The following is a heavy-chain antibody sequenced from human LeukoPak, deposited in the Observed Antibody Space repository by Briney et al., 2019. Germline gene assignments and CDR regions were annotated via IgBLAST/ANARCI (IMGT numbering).Heavy chain of an antibody. V-gene: IGHV3-21*01. Sequence: GGSLRLSCAASGFTFSSYSMNWVRQAPGKGLEWVSSISSSSSYIYYADSVKGRFTISRDNSKNTLYLQMNSLRAEDTVVYYCARGVVIIGYFDYWGQGTLVTVSS. CDR3: ARGVVIIGYFDY. D-gene: IGHD3-3*01. CDR2: ISSSSSYI. J-gene: IGHJ4*02. CDR1: GFTFSSYS.